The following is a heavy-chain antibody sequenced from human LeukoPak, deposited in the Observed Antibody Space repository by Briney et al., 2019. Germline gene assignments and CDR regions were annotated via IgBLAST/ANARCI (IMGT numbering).Heavy chain of an antibody. CDR2: ISITDTTI. J-gene: IGHJ4*02. CDR3: ARWNQQVGFDY. CDR1: GLTFSDYY. V-gene: IGHV3-11*01. D-gene: IGHD6-13*01. Sequence: PGGSLRLSCAASGLTFSDYYMAWIRQAPGKGLEWVSYISITDTTIYYADSVKGRFTVSRDNAKNSLYLQMNSLRAEDTAVYYCARWNQQVGFDYWGQGTLVTVSS.